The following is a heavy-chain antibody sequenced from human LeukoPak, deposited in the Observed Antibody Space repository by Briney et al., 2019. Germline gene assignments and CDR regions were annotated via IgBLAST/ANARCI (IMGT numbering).Heavy chain of an antibody. Sequence: GASLQIFSQGSGSRFSDYWIGWVRQMPGTGLEWTGIIYPGDCDTRYSPSFQGKVTMSADKPISTAYLQWSSLKASDTAIYHCARLLTSDPTIRDWFDPWGQGTLVTVSS. D-gene: IGHD4-17*01. J-gene: IGHJ5*02. CDR3: ARLLTSDPTIRDWFDP. V-gene: IGHV5-51*04. CDR1: GSRFSDYW. CDR2: IYPGDCDT.